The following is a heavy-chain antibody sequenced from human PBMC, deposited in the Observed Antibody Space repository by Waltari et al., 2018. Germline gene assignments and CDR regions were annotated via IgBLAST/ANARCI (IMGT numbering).Heavy chain of an antibody. CDR3: ARQGPRDDSSGYYSRLFDY. Sequence: QLQLQESGPGLVKPSETLSLTCTVSGGSISSSSYYWGWIRQPPGKGLEWIGSIYYSGSTYYNPSLKSRVTISVDTSKNQFSLKLSSVTAADTAVYYCARQGPRDDSSGYYSRLFDYWGQGTLVTVSS. D-gene: IGHD3-22*01. V-gene: IGHV4-39*01. CDR2: IYYSGST. CDR1: GGSISSSSYY. J-gene: IGHJ4*02.